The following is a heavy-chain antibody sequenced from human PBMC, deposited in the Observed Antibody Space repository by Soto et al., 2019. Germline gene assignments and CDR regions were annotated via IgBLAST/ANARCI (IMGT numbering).Heavy chain of an antibody. CDR2: TYYRSTRWYN. Sequence: PSQTLSLTGAISGDSVSSNSAAWNWIRQSPSRGLEWLGRTYYRSTRWYNDYAVSVKSRITVNPDTSKNQFSLHLNSVTPEDTAVYYFAGTTSLQWYLIDVWDKRSSDTGSS. CDR1: GDSVSSNSAA. CDR3: AGTTSLQWYLIDV. J-gene: IGHJ6*04. D-gene: IGHD1-7*01. V-gene: IGHV6-1*01.